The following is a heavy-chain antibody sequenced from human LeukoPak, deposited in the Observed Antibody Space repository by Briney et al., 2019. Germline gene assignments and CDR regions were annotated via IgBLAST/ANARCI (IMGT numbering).Heavy chain of an antibody. Sequence: PSETLSLTCAVYGGSFSGYYSSWIRQPPGKGLEWIGEINHSGSTNYNPSLKSRVTISVDTSKNQFSLKLSSVTAADTAVYYCARGRNLRSSSWYFRFDPWGQGTLVTVSS. D-gene: IGHD6-13*01. J-gene: IGHJ5*02. CDR3: ARGRNLRSSSWYFRFDP. CDR1: GGSFSGYY. CDR2: INHSGST. V-gene: IGHV4-34*01.